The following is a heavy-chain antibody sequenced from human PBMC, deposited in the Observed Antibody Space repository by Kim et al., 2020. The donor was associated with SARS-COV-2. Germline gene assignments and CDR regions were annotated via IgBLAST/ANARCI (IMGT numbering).Heavy chain of an antibody. J-gene: IGHJ3*02. D-gene: IGHD3-10*01. CDR1: EFTFSSYV. CDR3: AKDVVHYNSGSHACDI. CDR2: ISAGGST. Sequence: GGSLRLSCAGSEFTFSSYVMSWVRQAPGKGLEWVSTISAGGSTYYADSVKGWLTISRDNSKNTLYLQMISLRADDTALYYCAKDVVHYNSGSHACDIWG. V-gene: IGHV3-23*01.